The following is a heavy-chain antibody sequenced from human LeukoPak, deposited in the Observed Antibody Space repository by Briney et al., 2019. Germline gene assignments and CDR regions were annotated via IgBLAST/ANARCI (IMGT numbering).Heavy chain of an antibody. CDR2: INPTGGST. CDR3: ARGRGYSSGWHFGGYFDY. CDR1: GYTFTSYY. Sequence: ASVKVSCKASGYTFTSYYMHWVRQAPGQGLEWMGLINPTGGSTGYAQKFQGRVTMTRDMSTSTVYMELSSLRSEDTAVYYCARGRGYSSGWHFGGYFDYWGQGTLVTVSS. J-gene: IGHJ4*02. V-gene: IGHV1-46*01. D-gene: IGHD6-19*01.